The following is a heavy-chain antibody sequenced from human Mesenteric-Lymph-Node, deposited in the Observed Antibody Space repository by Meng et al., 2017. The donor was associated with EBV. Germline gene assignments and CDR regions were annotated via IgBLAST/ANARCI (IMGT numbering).Heavy chain of an antibody. Sequence: GQLKVWGPGCVQPSGNLSVTWAVSVVSVVSSKWCSWCRQPPVKGIEWIGEIYHSGSTNYNPSLKNRVTISVDKSKNQFSLKLNSVTAADTAVYFCARDGKSGWSVGWYFDLWGRGSLVTVSS. CDR1: VVSVVSSKW. CDR2: IYHSGST. J-gene: IGHJ2*01. CDR3: ARDGKSGWSVGWYFDL. D-gene: IGHD6-19*01. V-gene: IGHV4-4*02.